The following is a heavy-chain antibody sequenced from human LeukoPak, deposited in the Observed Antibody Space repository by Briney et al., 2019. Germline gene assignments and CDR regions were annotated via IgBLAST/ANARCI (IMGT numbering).Heavy chain of an antibody. CDR3: ARAHSSGYFDYFDY. D-gene: IGHD3-22*01. CDR1: GFTFSGYA. CDR2: ISYDGSNK. J-gene: IGHJ4*02. Sequence: GGSLRLSCAASGFTFSGYAMHWVRQPPGKGLEWVAVISYDGSNKYYADSVKGRFTISRDNSKNTLYLQMNSLRAEDTAVYYCARAHSSGYFDYFDYWGQGTLVTVSS. V-gene: IGHV3-30*14.